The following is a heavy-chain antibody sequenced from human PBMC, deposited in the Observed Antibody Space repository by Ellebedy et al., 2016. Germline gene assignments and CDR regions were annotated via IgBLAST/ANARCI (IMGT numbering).Heavy chain of an antibody. CDR1: GFTFSSYA. CDR3: VKDGDFYGGTKSGGNAFDI. V-gene: IGHV3-64D*06. CDR2: ISSNGGST. D-gene: IGHD4-23*01. Sequence: GGSLRLSCSASGFTFSSYAMHWVRQAPGKGLEYVSAISSNGGSTYYADSVKGRFTISRDNSKNTLYLQMSSLRAEDTAVYYCVKDGDFYGGTKSGGNAFDIWGQGTMVTVSS. J-gene: IGHJ3*02.